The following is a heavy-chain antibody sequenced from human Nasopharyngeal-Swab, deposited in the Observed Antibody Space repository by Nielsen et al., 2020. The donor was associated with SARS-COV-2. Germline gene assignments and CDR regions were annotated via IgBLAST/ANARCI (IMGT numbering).Heavy chain of an antibody. CDR3: ARSLYYYDSSGYPSSYYFDY. J-gene: IGHJ4*02. D-gene: IGHD3-22*01. V-gene: IGHV3-48*01. CDR1: GFTFSSYS. CDR2: ISSSSTI. Sequence: GESLKISCAASGFTFSSYSMNWVRQAPGKGLEWVSYISSSSTIYYADSVKGRFTISRDNAKNSLYLQMNSLRAEDTAVYYCARSLYYYDSSGYPSSYYFDYWGQGTLVTVSS.